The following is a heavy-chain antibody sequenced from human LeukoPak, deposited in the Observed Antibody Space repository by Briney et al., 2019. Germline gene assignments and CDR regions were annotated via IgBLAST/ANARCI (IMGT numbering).Heavy chain of an antibody. D-gene: IGHD3-3*01. J-gene: IGHJ6*03. CDR3: AREGYYDFWSGLAEYYYMDV. Sequence: ASVKVSCKASGYTFTSYYMHWVRQAPGPGLEWMGIINPSGGSTSYAQKFQGRVTMTRDMSTSTVYMELSSLRSEDTAVYYCAREGYYDFWSGLAEYYYMDVWGKGTTVTVSS. CDR1: GYTFTSYY. CDR2: INPSGGST. V-gene: IGHV1-46*01.